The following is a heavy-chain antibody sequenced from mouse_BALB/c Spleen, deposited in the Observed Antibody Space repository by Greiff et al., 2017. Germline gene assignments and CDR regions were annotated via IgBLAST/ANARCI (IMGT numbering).Heavy chain of an antibody. CDR2: ISSGSSTI. Sequence: EVKVEESGGGLVQPGGSRKLSCAASGFTFSSFGMHWVRQAPEKGLEWVAYISSGSSTIYYADTVKGRFTISRDNPKNTLFLQMTSLRSEDTAMYYCARGGIYYGNSYYAMDYWGQGTSVTVSS. CDR1: GFTFSSFG. V-gene: IGHV5-17*02. CDR3: ARGGIYYGNSYYAMDY. D-gene: IGHD2-1*01. J-gene: IGHJ4*01.